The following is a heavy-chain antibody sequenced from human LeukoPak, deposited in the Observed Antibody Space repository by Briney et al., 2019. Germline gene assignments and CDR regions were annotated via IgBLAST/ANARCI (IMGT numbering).Heavy chain of an antibody. CDR1: GGTFSSYA. Sequence: GASVKASCKASGGTFSSYAISWVRQAPGQGLEWMGRIIPIFGTANYAQKFQGRVTITTDESTSTAYMELSGLRSEDTAVYYCARDVQLIPGSYYRLDYWGQGTLVTVSS. J-gene: IGHJ4*02. V-gene: IGHV1-69*05. D-gene: IGHD1-26*01. CDR2: IIPIFGTA. CDR3: ARDVQLIPGSYYRLDY.